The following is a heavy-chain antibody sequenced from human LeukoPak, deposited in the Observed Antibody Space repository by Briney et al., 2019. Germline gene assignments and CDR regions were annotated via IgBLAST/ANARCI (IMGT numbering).Heavy chain of an antibody. Sequence: GGSPRLSCAASGFSFSSYAMNWVRQGPGKGLEWVSYISSSGSTIYYADSVKGRFTISRDNAKNSLYLQMNSLRAEDTAVYYCARDYGGSSPFDYWGQGTLVTVSS. CDR1: GFSFSSYA. D-gene: IGHD4-23*01. J-gene: IGHJ4*02. CDR3: ARDYGGSSPFDY. CDR2: ISSSGSTI. V-gene: IGHV3-48*03.